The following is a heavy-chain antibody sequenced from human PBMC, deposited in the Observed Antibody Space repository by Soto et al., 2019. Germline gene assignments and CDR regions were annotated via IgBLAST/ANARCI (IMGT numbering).Heavy chain of an antibody. CDR3: ARGRYDFWSGYIDY. V-gene: IGHV1-69*13. CDR2: IIPIFGTA. D-gene: IGHD3-3*01. CDR1: GYTFTNYY. Sequence: ASVKVSCKASGYTFTNYYIHWLRQAPGQGLEWMGGIIPIFGTANYAQKFQGRVTITADESTSTAYMELSSLRSEDTAVYYCARGRYDFWSGYIDYWGQGTLVTVSS. J-gene: IGHJ4*02.